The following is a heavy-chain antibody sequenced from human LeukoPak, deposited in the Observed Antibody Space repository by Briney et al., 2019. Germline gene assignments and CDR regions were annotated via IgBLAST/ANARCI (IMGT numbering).Heavy chain of an antibody. D-gene: IGHD1-7*01. CDR3: AKRRGLELLYYYYMDV. Sequence: PGGSLRLSCAASGFPFSSYAMSWVRQAPGKGLEWVSAISGSGGSTYYAASVKGRFTISRDNSKNTLYLQMNSLRAEDTAVYYCAKRRGLELLYYYYMDVWGKGTTVTVSS. V-gene: IGHV3-23*01. CDR2: ISGSGGST. CDR1: GFPFSSYA. J-gene: IGHJ6*03.